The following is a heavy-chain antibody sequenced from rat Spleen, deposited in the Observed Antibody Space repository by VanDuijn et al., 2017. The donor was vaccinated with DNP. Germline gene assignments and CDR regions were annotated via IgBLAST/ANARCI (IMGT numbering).Heavy chain of an antibody. D-gene: IGHD1-1*01. CDR2: ISSGGDRT. Sequence: EVQLVESGGGLVQPGRSLKLSCAASGFIFNDYGMAWVRQAPKKGLEWVATISSGGDRTYYRVSVRGRFPISRDNAKNTQYLQMDSLRSEDTATYYCARPYYSGFDYWGQGVMVTVSS. J-gene: IGHJ2*01. CDR1: GFIFNDYG. CDR3: ARPYYSGFDY. V-gene: IGHV5S13*01.